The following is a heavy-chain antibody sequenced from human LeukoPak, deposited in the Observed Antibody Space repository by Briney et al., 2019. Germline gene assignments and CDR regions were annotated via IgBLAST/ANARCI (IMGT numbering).Heavy chain of an antibody. V-gene: IGHV4-59*01. Sequence: SETLSLTCTVSGDSISSYYWSWIRQPPGKGLEWIGYISYSGTTSYNPSLKSRVTISVDTSKNQFSLKLSSVTAADTAVYYCARVRGVGYSGYENWFDPWGQGTLVTVSS. J-gene: IGHJ5*02. CDR1: GDSISSYY. CDR2: ISYSGTT. D-gene: IGHD5-12*01. CDR3: ARVRGVGYSGYENWFDP.